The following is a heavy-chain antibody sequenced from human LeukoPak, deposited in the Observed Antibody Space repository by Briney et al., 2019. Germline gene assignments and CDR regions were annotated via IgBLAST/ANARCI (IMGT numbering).Heavy chain of an antibody. D-gene: IGHD1-14*01. Sequence: SETLSLTCAVYGGSFSGYYWSWIRQPPGKGLEWIGEINHSGSTNYNPSLKSRVTISIDTSRNQFSLKLLSVTAADTAVYYCARPRRPTYHRKSYYFYYMDVWGEGTTVSISS. CDR3: ARPRRPTYHRKSYYFYYMDV. CDR2: INHSGST. CDR1: GGSFSGYY. J-gene: IGHJ6*03. V-gene: IGHV4-34*01.